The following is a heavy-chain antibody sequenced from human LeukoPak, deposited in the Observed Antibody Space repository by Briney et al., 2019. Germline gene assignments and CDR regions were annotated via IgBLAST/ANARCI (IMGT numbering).Heavy chain of an antibody. CDR2: IYYSVST. CDR3: ARVRFYSGTYYFDY. D-gene: IGHD1-26*01. Sequence: SETLSLTCTASGGSISSYYWSWIRQPPGKGLEWIGYIYYSVSTNYNPSLKSRVTISVDTSKNQFSLKLSSVTAADTAVYYCARVRFYSGTYYFDYWGQGTLVTVSS. V-gene: IGHV4-59*01. J-gene: IGHJ4*02. CDR1: GGSISSYY.